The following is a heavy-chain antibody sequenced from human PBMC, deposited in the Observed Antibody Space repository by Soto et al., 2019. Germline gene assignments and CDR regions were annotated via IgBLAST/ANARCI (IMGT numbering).Heavy chain of an antibody. Sequence: QVQLVQSGAEVKKPGSSVKVSCRASGGTFSSYAISWVRQAPGQGLEWMGGIIPIFGTANYAQKFQGSVTITADESTSTAYMGLSSLRSEDTAVYYCARDKICVASAGTYYYYGMDVWGQGTTVTVS. D-gene: IGHD6-13*01. J-gene: IGHJ6*02. CDR1: GGTFSSYA. V-gene: IGHV1-69*01. CDR2: IIPIFGTA. CDR3: ARDKICVASAGTYYYYGMDV.